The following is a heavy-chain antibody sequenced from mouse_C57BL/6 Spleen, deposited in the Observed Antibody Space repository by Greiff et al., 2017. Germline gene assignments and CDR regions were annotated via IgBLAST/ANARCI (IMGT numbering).Heavy chain of an antibody. CDR2: IYPGDGDT. Sequence: QVQLQQSGPELVKPGASVKISCKASGYAFTSSWMNWVKQRPGKGLEWIGRIYPGDGDTNYNGKFKGKATLTAGKSSSTAYMQLSSLTSEASAVYFGERDPIYYYSSSEYFDVWGTGTTVTVAS. J-gene: IGHJ1*03. CDR1: GYAFTSSW. CDR3: ERDPIYYYSSSEYFDV. V-gene: IGHV1-82*01. D-gene: IGHD1-1*01.